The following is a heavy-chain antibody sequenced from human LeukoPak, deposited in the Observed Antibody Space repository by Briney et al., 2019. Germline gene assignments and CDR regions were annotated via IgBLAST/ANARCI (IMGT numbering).Heavy chain of an antibody. J-gene: IGHJ4*02. CDR3: ARGHLTFDY. V-gene: IGHV4-34*01. Sequence: PSETLSLTCAVYGGSFSGYYWSWIRQPPGKGLEWIGEINHSGSTNYNPPLKSRVTISVDTSKNQFSLKLSSVTAADTAVYYCARGHLTFDYWGQGTLVTVSS. CDR2: INHSGST. D-gene: IGHD3-9*01. CDR1: GGSFSGYY.